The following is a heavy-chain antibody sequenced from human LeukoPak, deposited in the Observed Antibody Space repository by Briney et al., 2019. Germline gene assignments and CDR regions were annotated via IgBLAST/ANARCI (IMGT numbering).Heavy chain of an antibody. CDR1: GFTFSSFW. CDR2: INSDGSST. V-gene: IGHV3-74*01. CDR3: ARDPPGDGGVTLDY. J-gene: IGHJ4*02. D-gene: IGHD2-8*02. Sequence: GGSLRLSCAASGFTFSSFWMHWVRQAPGEGLVWLSRINSDGSSTNYADSVKGRFTISRDNAKNTLYLQMNSLRADDTAVYYCARDPPGDGGVTLDYWGQGTLVTVSS.